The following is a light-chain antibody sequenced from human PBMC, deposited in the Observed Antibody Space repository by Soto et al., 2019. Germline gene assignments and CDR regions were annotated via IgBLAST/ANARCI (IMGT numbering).Light chain of an antibody. Sequence: DIQMTQSPSTLSASVGDRVTITCRASQSINTWLAWYQQKPGKAPELLIFDASALESGVPSRFSGSGSGTEFTLTISSLHPDDFATYYCQQSYTAPWTFGRGTKVEIK. CDR1: QSINTW. V-gene: IGKV1-5*01. CDR3: QQSYTAPWT. CDR2: DAS. J-gene: IGKJ1*01.